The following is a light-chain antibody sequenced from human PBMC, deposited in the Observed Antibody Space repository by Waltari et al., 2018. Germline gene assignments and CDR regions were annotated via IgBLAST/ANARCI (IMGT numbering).Light chain of an antibody. CDR1: SSNLGNNA. CDR3: AAWDDSLNGPV. J-gene: IGLJ3*02. V-gene: IGLV1-36*01. Sequence: QSVLTQPPSVSAAPRQRVTISCSGSSSNLGNNAVNWYQQLPGKAPKLLIYYDDLLPSGVSDRFSGSKSGTSASLAISGLQSEDEADYYCAAWDDSLNGPVFGGGTKLTVL. CDR2: YDD.